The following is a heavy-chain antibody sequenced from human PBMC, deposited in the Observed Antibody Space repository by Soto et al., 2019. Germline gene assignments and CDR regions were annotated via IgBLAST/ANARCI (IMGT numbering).Heavy chain of an antibody. D-gene: IGHD6-13*01. Sequence: QVQLVESGGVVVQPGRSLRLSCAASGFTFSGYGIHWVRQAPGKGLEWVAVISSDGSNKYYADSVKGRFTISRDNSKNKLYLQMNSLRAEDTAVYYCAKGKIAAASLYYWGQGTLVTVSS. CDR1: GFTFSGYG. J-gene: IGHJ4*02. V-gene: IGHV3-30*18. CDR3: AKGKIAAASLYY. CDR2: ISSDGSNK.